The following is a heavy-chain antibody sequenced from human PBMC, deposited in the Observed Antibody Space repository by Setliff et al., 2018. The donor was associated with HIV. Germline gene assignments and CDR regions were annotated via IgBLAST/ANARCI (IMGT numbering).Heavy chain of an antibody. J-gene: IGHJ3*02. CDR2: RNPDSGNT. D-gene: IGHD2-21*01. CDR1: GYSFTTHD. CDR3: ARGSMSMVMFILVSAFDI. Sequence: ASVKVSCKASGYSFTTHDINWVRQSPGQGLEWMGWRNPDSGNTFYAQKFKGRVTMTRDTSTNTAYMELSSLTSDDTAVYFCARGSMSMVMFILVSAFDIWGQGTLVTVSS. V-gene: IGHV1-8*02.